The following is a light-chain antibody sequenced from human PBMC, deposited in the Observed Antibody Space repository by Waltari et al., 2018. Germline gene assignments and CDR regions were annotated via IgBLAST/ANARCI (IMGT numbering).Light chain of an antibody. J-gene: IGKJ1*01. CDR2: GAS. V-gene: IGKV3-20*01. Sequence: EIVLTQSPGTLSLSQGDRVTRPCRASQSIGTFLAWYQQKPGQPPRLLIYGASIRATGIPYRVSGSVSGTDFSLTISRLEPEDFAVYYCQNYVRLPVPFGQGPKVEIK. CDR3: QNYVRLPVP. CDR1: QSIGTF.